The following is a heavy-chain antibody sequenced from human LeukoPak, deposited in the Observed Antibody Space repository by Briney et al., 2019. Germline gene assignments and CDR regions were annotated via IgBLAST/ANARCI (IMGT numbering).Heavy chain of an antibody. Sequence: PGGSLRLSCAASGFTFSSYAMSWVRQAPGRGLEWVSAISGSGGSTYYADSVKGRFTISRDNSKNTLYLQMNSLRAEDTAVYYCAGTGTRPNWFDPWGQGTLVTVSS. CDR2: ISGSGGST. V-gene: IGHV3-23*01. D-gene: IGHD1-1*01. CDR1: GFTFSSYA. CDR3: AGTGTRPNWFDP. J-gene: IGHJ5*02.